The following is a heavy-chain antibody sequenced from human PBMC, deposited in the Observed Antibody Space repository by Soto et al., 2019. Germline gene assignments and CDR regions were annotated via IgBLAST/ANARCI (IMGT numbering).Heavy chain of an antibody. V-gene: IGHV1-24*01. J-gene: IGHJ6*01. CDR2: FDPEDGET. CDR1: GYTITELS. D-gene: IGHD3-9*01. CDR3: ESDTALESV. Sequence: SVKASCKDSGYTITELSMHWVRQAPGKGLEWMGGFDPEDGETIYAQKFQGRVTMPEDTSTDTAYMQMSSQRSEDTDVYHCESDTALESVWTQGSTV.